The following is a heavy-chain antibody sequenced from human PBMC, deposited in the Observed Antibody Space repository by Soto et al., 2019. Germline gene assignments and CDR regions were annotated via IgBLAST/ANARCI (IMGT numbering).Heavy chain of an antibody. CDR3: ARVTPSAISFMSRLDY. Sequence: ASVKVSCKASGYSFTSYAIIWVRQAPGQGLEWMGWISTYNGNTNYAQKLQGRLTMTTDTSTTTAYMELRSLRSDDTAVYYCARVTPSAISFMSRLDYWGQGTLVTVSS. J-gene: IGHJ4*02. D-gene: IGHD3-10*02. CDR2: ISTYNGNT. CDR1: GYSFTSYA. V-gene: IGHV1-18*04.